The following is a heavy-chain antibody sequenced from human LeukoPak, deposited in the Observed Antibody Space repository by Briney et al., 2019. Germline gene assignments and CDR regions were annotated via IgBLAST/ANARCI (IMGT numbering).Heavy chain of an antibody. CDR2: IYYSGST. Sequence: SETLSLTCTVSGGSISSSSYYWGWIRQPPGKGLEWIGSIYYSGSTYYNPSLKSRVTISVDTSKNQFSLKLSSVTAADTAVYYCARAHHGVVIPSYYYGMDVWGQGTTVTVSS. CDR1: GGSISSSSYY. CDR3: ARAHHGVVIPSYYYGMDV. V-gene: IGHV4-39*01. D-gene: IGHD3-3*01. J-gene: IGHJ6*02.